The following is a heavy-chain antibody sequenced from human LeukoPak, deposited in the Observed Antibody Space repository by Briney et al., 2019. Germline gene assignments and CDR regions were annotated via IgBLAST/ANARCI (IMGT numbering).Heavy chain of an antibody. CDR1: GGYISSGSYY. CDR2: IYTSGST. J-gene: IGHJ3*02. V-gene: IGHV4-61*02. CDR3: ARGIPRRAFDI. Sequence: TSETLSLTCTVSGGYISSGSYYWSWIRQPAGKGLEWIGRIYTSGSTNYNPSLKSRVTISVDTSKNQFSLKLSSVTAADTAVYYCARGIPRRAFDIWGQGTMVTVSS.